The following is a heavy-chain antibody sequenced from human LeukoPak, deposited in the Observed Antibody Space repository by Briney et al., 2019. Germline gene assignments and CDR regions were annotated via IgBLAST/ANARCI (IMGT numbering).Heavy chain of an antibody. V-gene: IGHV4-34*01. CDR1: GGSFSGYY. Sequence: SETLSLTCAVYGGSFSGYYWNWIRQPPGKGLEWLGEINHSGSTYYNPSLKSRVTISVDRSKNQFSLKLSSVTAADTAVYYCARTYCSSTSCSLFDYWGQGTLVTVSS. D-gene: IGHD2-2*01. CDR2: INHSGST. J-gene: IGHJ4*02. CDR3: ARTYCSSTSCSLFDY.